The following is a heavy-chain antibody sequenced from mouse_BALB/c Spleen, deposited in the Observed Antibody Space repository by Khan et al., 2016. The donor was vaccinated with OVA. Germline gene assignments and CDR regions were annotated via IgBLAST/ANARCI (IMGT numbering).Heavy chain of an antibody. Sequence: EVQLQESGPGLVKPSQSLSLTCTVTGYSITSDFAWNWIRQFPGNKLEWMGYINSTGSTSYSPSLKSRISITRDTSKNQFFLHLNSVTTEDTATDYCARSLYYSDSYAMDYWGQGTSVTVSS. CDR1: GYSITSDFA. CDR3: ARSLYYSDSYAMDY. D-gene: IGHD2-13*01. V-gene: IGHV3-2*02. J-gene: IGHJ4*01. CDR2: INSTGST.